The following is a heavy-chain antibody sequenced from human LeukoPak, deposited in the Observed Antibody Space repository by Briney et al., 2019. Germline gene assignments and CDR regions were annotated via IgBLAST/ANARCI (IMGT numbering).Heavy chain of an antibody. D-gene: IGHD2-21*02. CDR2: ISRSSTYI. CDR1: GFTFSSYS. V-gene: IGHV3-21*01. CDR3: ASRRSAYCGGDCPEGY. Sequence: GGSLRLSCTASGFTFSSYSMNWVRQAPGKGLEWVSSISRSSTYIYYADSVKGRFTISRDNAKNSLYLQMNSLRAEDTAVYYCASRRSAYCGGDCPEGYWGQGTLVTVSS. J-gene: IGHJ4*02.